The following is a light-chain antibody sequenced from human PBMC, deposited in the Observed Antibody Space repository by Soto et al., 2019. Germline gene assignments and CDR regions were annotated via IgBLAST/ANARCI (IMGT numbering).Light chain of an antibody. J-gene: IGKJ2*01. V-gene: IGKV3-15*01. CDR3: QQGHNFPLT. Sequence: EIAMTQSPATLSVSPGERATLSCRASQSISTELAWYQQIPGQPPRLLIYSASTRATGVPARFTGSGSGSEFTRTLSGLQSEDFAIYYCQQGHNFPLTVGQGTRLEI. CDR1: QSISTE. CDR2: SAS.